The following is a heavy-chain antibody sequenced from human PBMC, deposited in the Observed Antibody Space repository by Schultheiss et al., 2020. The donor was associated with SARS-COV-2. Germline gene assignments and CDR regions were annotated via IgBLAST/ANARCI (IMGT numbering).Heavy chain of an antibody. V-gene: IGHV3-30*04. CDR3: ARDGVRAYSYGPYYYYYYMDV. Sequence: GGSLRLSCAASGFTFSSYAMHWVRQAPGKGLEWVAVISYDGSNKYYADSVKGRFTISRDNSKNTLYLQMNSLRAEDTAVYYCARDGVRAYSYGPYYYYYYMDVWGKGTTVTVSS. CDR1: GFTFSSYA. CDR2: ISYDGSNK. D-gene: IGHD5-18*01. J-gene: IGHJ6*03.